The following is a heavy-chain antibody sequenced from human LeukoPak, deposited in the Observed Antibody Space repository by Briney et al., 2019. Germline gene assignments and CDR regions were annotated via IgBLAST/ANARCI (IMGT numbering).Heavy chain of an antibody. CDR1: GGSISGYY. J-gene: IGHJ6*02. CDR2: IYYNGIS. CDR3: AKILTGTVPTMDV. D-gene: IGHD1-20*01. Sequence: SDTLSLTGTVSGGSISGYYWSWIRQPPGKGLEWIAYIYYNGISNYNPSLKSRVIISVDSSKNQFSLKLTSVTAADTAVYYCAKILTGTVPTMDVWGQGTTVTVSS. V-gene: IGHV4-59*01.